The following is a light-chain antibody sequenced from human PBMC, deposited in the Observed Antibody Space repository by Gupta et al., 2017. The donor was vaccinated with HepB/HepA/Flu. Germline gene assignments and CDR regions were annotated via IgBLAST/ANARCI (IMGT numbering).Light chain of an antibody. CDR3: EEWDDSIESVV. V-gene: IGLV1-47*01. J-gene: IGLJ2*01. Sequence: QSVLTHPPSACGTPGQRVTNSCSGSSSNIGSKYVYWYQQLPGTAPQLLFYMNKQRPSGVPARFSCSKSGTSASPTISGVKSGDEAEDYCEEWDDSIESVVFGGGTKLTVL. CDR2: MNK. CDR1: SSNIGSKY.